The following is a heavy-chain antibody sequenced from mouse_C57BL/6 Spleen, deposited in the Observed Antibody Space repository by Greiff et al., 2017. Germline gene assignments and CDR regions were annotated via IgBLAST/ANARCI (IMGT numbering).Heavy chain of an antibody. D-gene: IGHD4-1*01. CDR3: TRPWDGGSWFAY. Sequence: VQLQQSGAELVRPGASVTLSCKASGYTFTDYEMHWVKQTPVHGLEWIGAIDPETGGTAYNQKFKGKAILTADKSSSTAYMELRSLTSEDSAVYYCTRPWDGGSWFAYWGQGTLVTVSA. V-gene: IGHV1-15*01. CDR2: IDPETGGT. CDR1: GYTFTDYE. J-gene: IGHJ3*01.